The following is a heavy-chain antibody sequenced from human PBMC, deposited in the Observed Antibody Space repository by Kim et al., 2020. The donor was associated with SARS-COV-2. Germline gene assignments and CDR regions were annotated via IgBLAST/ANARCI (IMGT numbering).Heavy chain of an antibody. CDR3: ARASRYGIAAAVDFDY. J-gene: IGHJ4*02. D-gene: IGHD6-13*01. Sequence: SVKVSCKASGGTFSSYAISWVRQAPGQGLEWMGGIIPIFGTANYAQKFQGRVTITADESTSTAYMELSSLRSEDTAVYYCARASRYGIAAAVDFDYWGQGTLVTVSS. CDR1: GGTFSSYA. V-gene: IGHV1-69*13. CDR2: IIPIFGTA.